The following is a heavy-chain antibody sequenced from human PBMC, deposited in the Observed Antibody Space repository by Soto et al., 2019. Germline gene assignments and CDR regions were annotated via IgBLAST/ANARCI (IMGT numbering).Heavy chain of an antibody. Sequence: QVQLQESGPGLVKPSETLSLTCTVSGGSISRYYWSWIRQPPGKGLEWIGYMYYSGSTNYNPSLTRRVTISVDTSKNQFSLKLTSVTAADTAVYYCARGGEVVPAGSSGGGFYYYYYMDVWGKGTTVTVSS. D-gene: IGHD2-2*01. CDR1: GGSISRYY. CDR3: ARGGEVVPAGSSGGGFYYYYYMDV. J-gene: IGHJ6*03. V-gene: IGHV4-59*01. CDR2: MYYSGST.